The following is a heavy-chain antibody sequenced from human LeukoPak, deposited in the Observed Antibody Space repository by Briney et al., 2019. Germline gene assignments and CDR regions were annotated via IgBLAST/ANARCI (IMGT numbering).Heavy chain of an antibody. CDR3: ARDAGYCHTTRCYDAFDI. V-gene: IGHV3-21*01. CDR1: GFTFSSYS. J-gene: IGHJ3*02. CDR2: ISSSSSYI. Sequence: GGSLRLSCAASGFTFSSYSMNWVRQAPGQGLEWVSSISSSSSYIYYADSVKGRFTISRDNAKNSLYLQMNSLRGEDTAVYFCARDAGYCHTTRCYDAFDIWGQGTILTVST. D-gene: IGHD2-15*01.